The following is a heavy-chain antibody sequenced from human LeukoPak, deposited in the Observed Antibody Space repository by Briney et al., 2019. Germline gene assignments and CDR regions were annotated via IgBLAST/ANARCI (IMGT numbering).Heavy chain of an antibody. CDR3: AGPYYYYGMDV. V-gene: IGHV4-34*01. Sequence: PSETLSLTCAVYGGSFSGYYWSWIRQPPGKGLEWIGEINHSGSTNYNPSLKSRVTISVDTSKNQFSLKLSSVTAADTAVYYCAGPYYYYGMDVWGQGTTVIVSS. CDR2: INHSGST. J-gene: IGHJ6*02. CDR1: GGSFSGYY.